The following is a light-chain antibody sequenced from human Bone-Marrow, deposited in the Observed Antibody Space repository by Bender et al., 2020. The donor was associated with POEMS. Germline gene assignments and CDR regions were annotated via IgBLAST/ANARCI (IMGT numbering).Light chain of an antibody. CDR1: SSDIGAYNY. CDR3: SSYTSSTTPVV. V-gene: IGLV2-14*01. Sequence: QSVLTQPASVSGSPGQSITISCTGTSSDIGAYNYVSWYQQHPGKAPKLMIYGVSHRPSGVSNRFSASKSGNTASLTISGLQAEDEANYYCSSYTSSTTPVVFGGGTKLTVL. J-gene: IGLJ2*01. CDR2: GVS.